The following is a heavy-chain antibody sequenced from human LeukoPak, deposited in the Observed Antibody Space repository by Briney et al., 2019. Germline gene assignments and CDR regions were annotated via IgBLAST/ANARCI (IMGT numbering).Heavy chain of an antibody. Sequence: SETLSLTCAVYGGSFRGYYWSWIRQPPVKGLEWIGEINHSGTANYNPSLKSRITISLDTSENQLSLNLSSVTAADTAVYYCARVRVGTTTRGIYYYGMDVWGQGTTATVSS. V-gene: IGHV4-34*01. D-gene: IGHD1-26*01. CDR1: GGSFRGYY. J-gene: IGHJ6*02. CDR2: INHSGTA. CDR3: ARVRVGTTTRGIYYYGMDV.